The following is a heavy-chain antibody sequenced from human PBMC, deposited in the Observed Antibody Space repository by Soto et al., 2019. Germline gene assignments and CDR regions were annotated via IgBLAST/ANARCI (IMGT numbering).Heavy chain of an antibody. CDR3: AKDMYYYDSSGYSKDY. Sequence: QVQLVESGGGVVQPGRSLRLSCAASGFTFSSYGMHWVRQAPGKGLAWVAVISYGGSNKYYADSVKGRFTISRDNSKNTMYLQMNSLRAEDTAVYYCAKDMYYYDSSGYSKDYWGQGTLVTVSS. CDR2: ISYGGSNK. D-gene: IGHD3-22*01. J-gene: IGHJ4*02. V-gene: IGHV3-30*18. CDR1: GFTFSSYG.